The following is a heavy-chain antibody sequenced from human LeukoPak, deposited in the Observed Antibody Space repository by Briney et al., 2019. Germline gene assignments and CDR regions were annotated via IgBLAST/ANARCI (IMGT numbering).Heavy chain of an antibody. D-gene: IGHD2-15*01. J-gene: IGHJ6*02. CDR2: LNSDGSST. CDR1: GFTFSSYW. CDR3: ARVVVGGWNYYGMDL. V-gene: IGHV3-74*01. Sequence: PGGSLRLSCAASGFTFSSYWMYWVRQAPGKGLVWVSRLNSDGSSTNYADSVRGRFTISRDNAKNSLYLQMNSLRAEDTAVYYCARVVVGGWNYYGMDLWGQGTTVTVSS.